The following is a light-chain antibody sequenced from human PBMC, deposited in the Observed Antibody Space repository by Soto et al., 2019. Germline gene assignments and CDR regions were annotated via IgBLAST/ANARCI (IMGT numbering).Light chain of an antibody. J-gene: IGLJ2*01. CDR3: QVWDSGSAHVL. CDR2: SDT. CDR1: NIGSKG. Sequence: LTQPPSVSVAPGETARISCGGNNIGSKGVHWYQQKPGQAPVLVIYSDTDLPPVIPERFSGSNSANMATLTISRVEAGDEADYYCQVWDSGSAHVLFGGGTKVTVL. V-gene: IGLV3-21*01.